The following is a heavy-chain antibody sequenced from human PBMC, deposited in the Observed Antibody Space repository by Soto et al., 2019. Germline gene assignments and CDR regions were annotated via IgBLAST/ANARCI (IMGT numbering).Heavy chain of an antibody. CDR3: ARSMVRGAQPHD. V-gene: IGHV1-69*02. CDR2: IIPILGIA. J-gene: IGHJ4*02. D-gene: IGHD3-10*01. Sequence: ASVKVSCKASGGTFSSYTISWVRQAPGQGLEWMGRIIPILGIANYAQKFQGRVTITADKSTSTAYMELSSLRSEDTAVYYCARSMVRGAQPHDWGQGTRVTVAS. CDR1: GGTFSSYT.